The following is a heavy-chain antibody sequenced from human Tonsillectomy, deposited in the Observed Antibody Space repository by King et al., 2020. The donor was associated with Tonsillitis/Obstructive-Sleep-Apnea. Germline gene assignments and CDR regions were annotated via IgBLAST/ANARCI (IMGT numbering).Heavy chain of an antibody. CDR2: SRPYNGDT. CDR1: GYTFISYD. V-gene: IGHV1-18*01. Sequence: VQLVESGAEVKKPGASVKVSCKASGYTFISYDITWVRQAPGQGLEWMGWSRPYNGDTNYAQKLQGRVTMTSDTSTSTAYMELRSLRSDDTAVYYCAVYYYDSSGYYHGYFQLWGQGTLVTVSS. J-gene: IGHJ1*01. D-gene: IGHD3-22*01. CDR3: AVYYYDSSGYYHGYFQL.